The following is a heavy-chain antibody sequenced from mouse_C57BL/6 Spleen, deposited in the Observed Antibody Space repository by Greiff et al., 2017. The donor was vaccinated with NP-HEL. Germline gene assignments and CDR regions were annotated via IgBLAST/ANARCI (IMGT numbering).Heavy chain of an antibody. CDR1: GYAFSSSW. J-gene: IGHJ2*01. D-gene: IGHD3-2*02. V-gene: IGHV1-82*01. CDR3: ARTDSSGSFYYFDY. CDR2: IYPGDGDT. Sequence: QVQLQQSGPELVKPGASVKISCKASGYAFSSSWMNWVKQRPGKGLEWIGRIYPGDGDTNYNGKFKGKATLTANKSSSTAYMQLSSLTSEDSAVYFCARTDSSGSFYYFDYWGQGTTLTVSS.